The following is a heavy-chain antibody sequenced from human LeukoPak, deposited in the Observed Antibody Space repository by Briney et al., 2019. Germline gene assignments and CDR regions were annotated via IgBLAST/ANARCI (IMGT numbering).Heavy chain of an antibody. Sequence: PSETLSLTCAVYGGSFSGYYWSWIRQPPGKGLEWIGEINHSGSTNYNPSLKSRVTISVDTSKNQFSLKLSSVTAADTAVYYCARGYYGSGSYFDPWGQGTLVTVSS. D-gene: IGHD3-10*01. V-gene: IGHV4-34*01. CDR3: ARGYYGSGSYFDP. CDR1: GGSFSGYY. CDR2: INHSGST. J-gene: IGHJ5*02.